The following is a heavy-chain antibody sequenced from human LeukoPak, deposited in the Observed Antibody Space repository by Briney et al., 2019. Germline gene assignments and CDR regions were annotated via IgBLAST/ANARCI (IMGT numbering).Heavy chain of an antibody. J-gene: IGHJ5*01. D-gene: IGHD4-11*01. CDR2: INGDGSST. V-gene: IGHV3-74*03. Sequence: TGGSLRLSCAASGFTFNSYWIHWVRQVPGKGLVWVSRINGDGSSTAYADSVKGRFTISRDNAKNTLYSQMNSLRAEDTAVYYCAREKGSSNYDSWGQGTLVTVSS. CDR3: AREKGSSNYDS. CDR1: GFTFNSYW.